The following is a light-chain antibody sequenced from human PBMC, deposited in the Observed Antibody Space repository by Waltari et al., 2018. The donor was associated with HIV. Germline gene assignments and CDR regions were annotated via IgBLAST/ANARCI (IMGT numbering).Light chain of an antibody. CDR3: SSYTTTSTLVV. CDR2: EVS. Sequence: QSALIQPASVSGSPGQSLTISFTGPSSDVGGYNYVSWYQQHPGKAPKLMIYEVSNRPSGVSNRFSGSKSGNTASLTISGLQAEDEADYYCSSYTTTSTLVVFGGGTKLTVL. J-gene: IGLJ3*02. CDR1: SSDVGGYNY. V-gene: IGLV2-14*01.